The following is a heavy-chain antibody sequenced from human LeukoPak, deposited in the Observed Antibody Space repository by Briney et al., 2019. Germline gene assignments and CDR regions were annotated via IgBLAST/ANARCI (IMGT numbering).Heavy chain of an antibody. V-gene: IGHV4-59*01. Sequence: PSETLSLTCTVSGGSISSYYWSWIRQPPGKGLEWIGYIYYSGSTNYNPSLKSRVTISVDTSKNQFSLKLSSVTAADTAVYYCARTSADYYDSSGYYKGSRPRKYYYYMDVWGKGTTVTVSS. D-gene: IGHD3-22*01. CDR3: ARTSADYYDSSGYYKGSRPRKYYYYMDV. J-gene: IGHJ6*03. CDR1: GGSISSYY. CDR2: IYYSGST.